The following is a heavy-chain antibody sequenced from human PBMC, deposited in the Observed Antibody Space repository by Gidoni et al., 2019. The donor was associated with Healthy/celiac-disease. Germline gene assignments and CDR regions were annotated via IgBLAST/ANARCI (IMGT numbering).Heavy chain of an antibody. D-gene: IGHD3-3*01. Sequence: QVQLVQSGAEVKKPGALVTVSCKASGSTFTSYDINWLRQATGQGLEWMGWMNPNSGNTGYAQKFQGRVTMTRNTSISAAYVELSSLRSEDTAVYYCARLRVYYDFWSGYPWSPDAFDIWGQGTMVTVSS. J-gene: IGHJ3*02. CDR3: ARLRVYYDFWSGYPWSPDAFDI. CDR2: MNPNSGNT. CDR1: GSTFTSYD. V-gene: IGHV1-8*01.